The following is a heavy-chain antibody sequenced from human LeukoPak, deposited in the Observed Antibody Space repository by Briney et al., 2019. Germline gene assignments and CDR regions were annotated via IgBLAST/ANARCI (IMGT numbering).Heavy chain of an antibody. Sequence: GGSLRLSCAASGFTSSSYAMHWVRQAPGKGLEWVAVISYDGSNKYYADSVKGRFTISRDNSKNTLYLQMNSLRAEDTAVYYCARDPDYYGSGSYYINWGQGTLVTVSS. J-gene: IGHJ4*02. D-gene: IGHD3-10*01. CDR3: ARDPDYYGSGSYYIN. V-gene: IGHV3-30-3*01. CDR1: GFTSSSYA. CDR2: ISYDGSNK.